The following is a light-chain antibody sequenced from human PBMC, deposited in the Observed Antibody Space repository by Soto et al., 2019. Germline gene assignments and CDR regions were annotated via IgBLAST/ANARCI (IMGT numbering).Light chain of an antibody. J-gene: IGKJ5*01. V-gene: IGKV3-11*01. CDR2: DAS. CDR3: QLRSNWLIT. CDR1: QSVSSNY. Sequence: PGERAALSGSASQSVSSNYLAWYQQKPGRAPRLLIYDASNRATGVPARFSGTGSGTGFTLTISSLEPEDFAVYYCQLRSNWLITFGQGTRLEIK.